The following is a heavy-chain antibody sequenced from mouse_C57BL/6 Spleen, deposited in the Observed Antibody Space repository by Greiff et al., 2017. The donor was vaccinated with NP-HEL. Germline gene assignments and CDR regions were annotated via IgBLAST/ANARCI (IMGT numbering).Heavy chain of an antibody. CDR1: GYTFTSYW. J-gene: IGHJ3*01. CDR2: INPSNGGT. CDR3: ARGYCGNYAWFAY. D-gene: IGHD2-1*01. V-gene: IGHV1-53*01. Sequence: QLQQSGTELVKPGASVKLSCKASGYTFTSYWMHWVKQRPGQGLEWIGNINPSNGGTNYNEKFKSKATLTVDKSSSTAYMQLSSLTSEDSAVYYCARGYCGNYAWFAYWGQGTLVTVSA.